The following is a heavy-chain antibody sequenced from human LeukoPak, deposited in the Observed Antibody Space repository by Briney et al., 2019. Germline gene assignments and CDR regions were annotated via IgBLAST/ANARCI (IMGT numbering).Heavy chain of an antibody. CDR1: GFTFSSYW. D-gene: IGHD3-22*01. Sequence: PGGSLRLSCAASGFTFSSYWMSWVRQAPGKGLEWVSAISGSGGSTYYADSVKGRFTISRDNSKDTLYLQMNSLRAEDTAVYYCAKHQEGRRIHSSGYYRCWGQGTLVTVSS. CDR3: AKHQEGRRIHSSGYYRC. CDR2: ISGSGGST. V-gene: IGHV3-23*01. J-gene: IGHJ4*02.